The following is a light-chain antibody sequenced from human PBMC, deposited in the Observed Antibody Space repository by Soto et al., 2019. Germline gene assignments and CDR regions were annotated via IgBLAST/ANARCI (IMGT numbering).Light chain of an antibody. CDR1: QGISTY. J-gene: IGKJ1*01. CDR3: QKYNSAPPWT. CDR2: AAS. V-gene: IGKV1-27*01. Sequence: DIQMTQSPSSLSASVGDRVTITCRASQGISTYFAWYQQKPGKVPKLLIYAASTLQSGVPSRFSGSGSGTDFTLTISSLQPEDVATYYCQKYNSAPPWTFGQGTKVEIK.